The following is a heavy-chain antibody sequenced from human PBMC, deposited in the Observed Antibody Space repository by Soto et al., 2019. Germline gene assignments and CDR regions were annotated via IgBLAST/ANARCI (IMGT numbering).Heavy chain of an antibody. CDR1: GFTFGDYA. D-gene: IGHD3-3*01. CDR2: IRSKAYGGTT. Sequence: GGSLRLSCTASGFTFGDYAMSWFRQAPGKGLEWVGFIRSKAYGGTTEYAASVKGRFTISRDDSKSIAYLQMNSLKTEDTAVYYCTRDTREITIFGVVIPSSGMDVWGQGTTVTVSS. V-gene: IGHV3-49*03. J-gene: IGHJ6*02. CDR3: TRDTREITIFGVVIPSSGMDV.